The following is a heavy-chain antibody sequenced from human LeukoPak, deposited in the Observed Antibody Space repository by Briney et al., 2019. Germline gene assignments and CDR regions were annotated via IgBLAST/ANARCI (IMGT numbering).Heavy chain of an antibody. CDR1: GFTFSSYA. D-gene: IGHD3-22*01. CDR3: ARKLYYYDTSGYAGWFDP. Sequence: GGSLRPSCAASGFTFSSYAMSWVRQAPGKGLEWVSAISGSGGSTYYADSVKGRFTISRDNAKNSVYLQMNSLRAEDTAVYYCARKLYYYDTSGYAGWFDPWGQGTLVTVSS. V-gene: IGHV3-23*01. CDR2: ISGSGGST. J-gene: IGHJ5*02.